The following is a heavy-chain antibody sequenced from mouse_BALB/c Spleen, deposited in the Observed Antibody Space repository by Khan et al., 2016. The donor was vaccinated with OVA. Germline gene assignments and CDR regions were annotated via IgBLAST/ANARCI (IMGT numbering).Heavy chain of an antibody. Sequence: DLVKPGASVKLSCKASGYTFTSYWINWIKQRPGQGLEWIGRIAPGSGSSSYNEMFKGKAILILDTSSSTAYIQLSSLSSEDTAVYFGASVNYYGRTCYAMDYWGQGTSVTVSS. J-gene: IGHJ4*01. V-gene: IGHV1S41*01. CDR1: GYTFTSYW. D-gene: IGHD1-1*01. CDR2: IAPGSGSS. CDR3: ASVNYYGRTCYAMDY.